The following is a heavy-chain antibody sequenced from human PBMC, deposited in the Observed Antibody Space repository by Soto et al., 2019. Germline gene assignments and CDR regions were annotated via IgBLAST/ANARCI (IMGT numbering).Heavy chain of an antibody. CDR2: IYYSGST. J-gene: IGHJ4*02. Sequence: PSETLSLTCTGSGGSISSGAYYWSWIRQPPGKGLEWIGYIYYSGSTYYNPSLKSRVTISVDTSKNQFSLKLSSVTAADTAVYYCARDLGGTEGSHFDYWGQGTLVTVSS. CDR1: GGSISSGAYY. D-gene: IGHD1-7*01. CDR3: ARDLGGTEGSHFDY. V-gene: IGHV4-30-4*01.